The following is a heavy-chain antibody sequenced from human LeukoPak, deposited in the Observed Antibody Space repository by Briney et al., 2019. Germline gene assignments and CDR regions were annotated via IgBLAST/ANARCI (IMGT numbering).Heavy chain of an antibody. CDR3: ARVRREWYSSGWYVYYYYMDV. CDR1: GFTFSDYY. D-gene: IGHD6-19*01. Sequence: GGSLRLSCAASGFTFSDYYMSWIRQAPGKGLEWVSYISSSGSTIYYADSVKGRFTISRDNAKNSLYLQMNSLRAEDTAVYYCARVRREWYSSGWYVYYYYMDVWGKGTTVTISS. J-gene: IGHJ6*03. CDR2: ISSSGSTI. V-gene: IGHV3-11*01.